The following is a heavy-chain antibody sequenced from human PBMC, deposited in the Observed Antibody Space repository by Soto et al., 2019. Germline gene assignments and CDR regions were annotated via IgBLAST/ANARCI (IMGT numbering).Heavy chain of an antibody. V-gene: IGHV4-59*01. CDR1: GGSISSYY. CDR2: IYYSGST. Sequence: ASETLSLTCTVSGGSISSYYWSWIRQPPGKGLEWIGYIYYSGSTNYNPSLKSRVTISVDTSKNQFSLKLSSVTAADTAVYYCARGYSYGYFAFDIWGQGTMVTVSS. J-gene: IGHJ3*02. CDR3: ARGYSYGYFAFDI. D-gene: IGHD5-18*01.